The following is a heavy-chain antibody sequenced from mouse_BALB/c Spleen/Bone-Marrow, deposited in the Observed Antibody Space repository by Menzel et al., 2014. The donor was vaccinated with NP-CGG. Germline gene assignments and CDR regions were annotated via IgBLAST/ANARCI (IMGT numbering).Heavy chain of an antibody. D-gene: IGHD2-12*01. CDR3: TRLHYYSYLIV. Sequence: EVNLIESGGGLVQPGGSLKLSCGASGFEFSRYWMSWVWQVPGKGLDWIGLINPDSSTLNYTRSLNDKFIMSRDNAKNTLYLQMSKVRSEDADIYYSTRLHYYSYLIVWGAGTMITVSS. CDR1: GFEFSRYW. CDR2: INPDSSTL. V-gene: IGHV4-1*02. J-gene: IGHJ1*01.